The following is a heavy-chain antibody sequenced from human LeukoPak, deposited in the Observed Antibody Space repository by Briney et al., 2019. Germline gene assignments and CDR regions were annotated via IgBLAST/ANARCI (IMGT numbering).Heavy chain of an antibody. J-gene: IGHJ3*02. CDR3: AQGSDSSGYSSDAFDI. Sequence: SQTLSLTCTVSGGSTSSGGYSWSWIRQHPGKGLEWIGYIYYSGSTYYNPSLKSRVTISVDTSKNQFSLKLSSVTAADTAVYYCAQGSDSSGYSSDAFDIWGQGTMVTVSS. D-gene: IGHD3-22*01. CDR1: GGSTSSGGYS. V-gene: IGHV4-31*03. CDR2: IYYSGST.